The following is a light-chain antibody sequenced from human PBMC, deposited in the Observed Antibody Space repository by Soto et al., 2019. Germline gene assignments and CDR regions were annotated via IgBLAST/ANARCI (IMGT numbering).Light chain of an antibody. CDR1: QGIKND. CDR3: LQAFTYPRT. J-gene: IGKJ3*01. V-gene: IGKV1-6*01. CDR2: GAS. Sequence: AIQMTQSPSSLSASVGDRVTMTCRASQGIKNDLGWYQQRPGKAPRLLIYGASTLYSGVPSRFSATGSGIDFSLTNNSVQHEDFATYYSLQAFTYPRTFGPGTRV.